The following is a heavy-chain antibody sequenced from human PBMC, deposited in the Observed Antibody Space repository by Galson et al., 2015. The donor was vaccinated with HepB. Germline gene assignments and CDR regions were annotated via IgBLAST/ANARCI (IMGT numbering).Heavy chain of an antibody. CDR2: INPYSGGT. CDR3: ARGGAVGGPKFNWFDP. V-gene: IGHV1-2*06. CDR1: RYTFTACH. J-gene: IGHJ5*02. D-gene: IGHD2-15*01. Sequence: SVKVSCKASRYTFTACHIHWVRQAPGHGLEWMGRINPYSGGTNYAQKFQGRVTMTRDTSITTAYMELSRLRSDDTAVYYCARGGAVGGPKFNWFDPWGQGTLVTVSS.